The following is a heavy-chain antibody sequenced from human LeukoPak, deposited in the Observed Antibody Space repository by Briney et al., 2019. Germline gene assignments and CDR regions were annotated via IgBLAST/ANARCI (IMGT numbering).Heavy chain of an antibody. D-gene: IGHD2-2*02. Sequence: GGSLRLSCEASGFTFSSISMNWVRQAPGKGLEWVSSISPDGGTTYHADSVKGRFTISRDNSKNTLYLQMNSLRAEDTAVYYCARDSRYCSSTSCYKAYDYWGQGTLVTVSS. CDR3: ARDSRYCSSTSCYKAYDY. CDR1: GFTFSSIS. J-gene: IGHJ4*02. CDR2: ISPDGGTT. V-gene: IGHV3-21*01.